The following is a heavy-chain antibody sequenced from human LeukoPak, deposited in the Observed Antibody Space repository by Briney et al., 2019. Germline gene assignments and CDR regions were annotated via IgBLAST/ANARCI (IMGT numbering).Heavy chain of an antibody. J-gene: IGHJ4*02. D-gene: IGHD2-2*01. Sequence: PGGSLRLSCTASGFTISAYWMHWVRHPPGKGLVWVSRINVDGSDSRYADSVKGRFTTSRDNAKNTLYLQMNSLRDEDTAVYYCARGSSLRQKGGLDYWGQGTLVTVSS. V-gene: IGHV3-74*01. CDR2: INVDGSDS. CDR1: GFTISAYW. CDR3: ARGSSLRQKGGLDY.